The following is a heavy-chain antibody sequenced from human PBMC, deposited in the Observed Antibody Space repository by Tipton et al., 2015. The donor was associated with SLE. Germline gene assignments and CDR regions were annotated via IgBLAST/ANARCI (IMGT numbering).Heavy chain of an antibody. V-gene: IGHV4-59*01. CDR2: IYYSGST. J-gene: IGHJ6*03. CDR1: GGSISSYY. Sequence: TLSLTCTVSGGSISSYYWSWIRQPPGKGLEWIGYIYYSGSTNYNPSLKSRVTISVDTSKNQFSLKLSSVTAADTAVHYCASSGRYYYYYYMDVWGKGTTVTVSS. D-gene: IGHD2-15*01. CDR3: ASSGRYYYYYYMDV.